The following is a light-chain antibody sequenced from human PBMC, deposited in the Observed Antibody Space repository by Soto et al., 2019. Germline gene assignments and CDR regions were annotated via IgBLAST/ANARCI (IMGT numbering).Light chain of an antibody. CDR3: QQYGSSPRT. J-gene: IGKJ1*01. Sequence: EIVLTQSPGTLSLSPGERATLSCRASQSLSSSQLAWYQQKPGQAPRLLIHDASSRATGISDRFTGSGSGTDFTLTITTLEPADFAVYYCQQYGSSPRTFGLRTKVDIK. V-gene: IGKV3-20*01. CDR1: QSLSSSQ. CDR2: DAS.